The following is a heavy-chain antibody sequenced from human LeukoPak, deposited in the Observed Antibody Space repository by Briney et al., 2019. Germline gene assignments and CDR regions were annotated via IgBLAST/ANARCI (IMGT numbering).Heavy chain of an antibody. CDR3: AKDLYYYDSSGYSPFDY. CDR2: ISGSGGST. D-gene: IGHD3-22*01. CDR1: GFTLSSYA. J-gene: IGHJ4*02. Sequence: GGSLRLSCAASGFTLSSYAMSWVLQAPGKGLEWVSAISGSGGSTYYADSVKGRFTISRDNSKNTLYLQMNSLRAEDTAVYYCAKDLYYYDSSGYSPFDYWGQGTLVTVSS. V-gene: IGHV3-23*01.